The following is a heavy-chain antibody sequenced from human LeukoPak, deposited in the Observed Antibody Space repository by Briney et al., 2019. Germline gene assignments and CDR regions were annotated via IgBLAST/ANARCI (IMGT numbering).Heavy chain of an antibody. J-gene: IGHJ4*02. V-gene: IGHV3-9*01. Sequence: RTGGSLRLSCAASGFTFDDYAMHWVRQAPGKGLEWVSGISWNSGSIGYADSVKGRLTISRDNAKNSLYLQMNSLRAEDTALYYCAKDIKQQLVQLFDYWGQGTLVTVSS. CDR2: ISWNSGSI. CDR1: GFTFDDYA. CDR3: AKDIKQQLVQLFDY. D-gene: IGHD6-13*01.